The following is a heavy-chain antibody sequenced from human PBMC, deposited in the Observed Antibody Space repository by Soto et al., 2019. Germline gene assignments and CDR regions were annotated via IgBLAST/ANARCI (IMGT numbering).Heavy chain of an antibody. J-gene: IGHJ2*01. CDR2: IWNDGTKN. V-gene: IGHV3-33*01. CDR1: GFVYSDYA. D-gene: IGHD6-25*01. CDR3: VRGIPSQYSSDWLGWYFDL. Sequence: VQLVESGGGVVQPGRSLRLSCAASGFVYSDYAMHWVRLSPGKGLEWVALIWNDGTKNYYMESVKGRFIISRDNSLKTLHLQMDSLRAEDAAVYFCVRGIPSQYSSDWLGWYFDLWGRGTQVTVSA.